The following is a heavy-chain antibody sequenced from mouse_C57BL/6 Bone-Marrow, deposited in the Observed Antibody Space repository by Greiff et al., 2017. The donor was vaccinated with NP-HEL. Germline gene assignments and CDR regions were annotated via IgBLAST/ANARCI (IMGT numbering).Heavy chain of an antibody. V-gene: IGHV1-72*01. CDR2: LDPTSGGT. CDR3: ARRDGYYRFAD. J-gene: IGHJ3*01. D-gene: IGHD2-3*01. CDR1: GSTFTSYW. Sequence: QVQLQQPGAELVKPGASVKLSCQASGSTFTSYWMHWVTQRPGRGLEWIGRLDPTSGGTKYNEKFKSKAPLTVDKPSSTSYMQLSSLTSEASAVYYCARRDGYYRFADRGQGTLVTVSA.